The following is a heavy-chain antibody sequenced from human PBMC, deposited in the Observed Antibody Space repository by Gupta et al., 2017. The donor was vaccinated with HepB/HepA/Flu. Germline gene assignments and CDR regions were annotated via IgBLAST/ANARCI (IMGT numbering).Heavy chain of an antibody. CDR2: ISGDGGST. J-gene: IGHJ4*02. V-gene: IGHV3-43*02. Sequence: EVQLVESGGGVVQPGGALRLSCAASGFTFDDYAMHWVRQAPGKGLEWVSLISGDGGSTYYADSVKGRFTISRDNSKNSLYLQMNSLRTEDTALYYCAKDITLARQLGYSYGYENSWGQGTLVTVSS. CDR3: AKDITLARQLGYSYGYENS. D-gene: IGHD5-18*01. CDR1: GFTFDDYA.